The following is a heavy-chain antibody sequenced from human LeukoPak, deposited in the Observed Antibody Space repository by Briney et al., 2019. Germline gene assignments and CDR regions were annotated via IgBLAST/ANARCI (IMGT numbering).Heavy chain of an antibody. CDR3: ARDSGYSYGTGGFDY. CDR1: GFTFSSYA. J-gene: IGHJ4*02. V-gene: IGHV4-39*02. CDR2: IYYSGST. Sequence: GSLRLSCAASGFTFSSYAMSWVRQPPGKGLEWIGSIYYSGSTYYNPSLKSRVTISVDTSKNQFSLKLSSVTAADTAVYYCARDSGYSYGTGGFDYWGQGTLVTVSS. D-gene: IGHD5-18*01.